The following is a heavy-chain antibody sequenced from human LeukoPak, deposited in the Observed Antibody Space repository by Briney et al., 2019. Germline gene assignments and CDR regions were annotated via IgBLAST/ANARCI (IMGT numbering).Heavy chain of an antibody. D-gene: IGHD2-15*01. CDR2: IYPGDSDT. CDR3: ARAEGYCSGGSCSDY. Sequence: GESLKISCKASGYSFTSYWIGWVRQLPGKGLEWMGIIYPGDSDTRYSPSFQGQVTISADKSISTAYLQWSSLKASDTAMYYCARAEGYCSGGSCSDYWGQGTLVTVSS. J-gene: IGHJ4*02. CDR1: GYSFTSYW. V-gene: IGHV5-51*01.